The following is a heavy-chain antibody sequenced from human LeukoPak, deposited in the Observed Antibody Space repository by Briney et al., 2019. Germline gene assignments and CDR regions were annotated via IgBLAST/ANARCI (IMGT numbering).Heavy chain of an antibody. CDR3: ATSGTRGVINGH. V-gene: IGHV3-7*03. D-gene: IGHD3-10*01. CDR2: IKQDGSET. J-gene: IGHJ4*02. Sequence: QAGGSLRLFCVVSGFTSSSSWMNWVRQAPGKGLEWVANIKQDGSETYYVDSVKGRFTISRDNAKKSLYLQMNSLRVEDTAVYYCATSGTRGVINGHWGQGTLVTVSS. CDR1: GFTSSSSW.